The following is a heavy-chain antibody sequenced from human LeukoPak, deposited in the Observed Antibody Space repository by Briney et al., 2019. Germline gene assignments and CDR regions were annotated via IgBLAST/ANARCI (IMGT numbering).Heavy chain of an antibody. CDR3: ATTTKWELLYYFDY. CDR2: INPNSGGT. V-gene: IGHV1-2*02. J-gene: IGHJ4*02. D-gene: IGHD1-26*01. Sequence: GASVKVSCKASGYTFTGYYMHWVRQAPGQGLEWMGWINPNSGGTNYAQKFQCRVTMTRDTSISTAYMELSRLRSDDTAVYYCATTTKWELLYYFDYWGQGTLVTVSS. CDR1: GYTFTGYY.